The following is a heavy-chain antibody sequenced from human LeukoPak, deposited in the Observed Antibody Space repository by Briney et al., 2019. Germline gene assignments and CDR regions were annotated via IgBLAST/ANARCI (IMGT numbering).Heavy chain of an antibody. CDR2: ISSSSSYI. CDR3: ANGGPNDAFDI. J-gene: IGHJ3*02. CDR1: GFTFSSYS. D-gene: IGHD4-23*01. Sequence: GGSLRLSCAASGFTFSSYSMNWVRQAPGKGLEWVSSISSSSSYIYYADSVKGRFTISRDTAKNYLYLHRNSLRAEYTAVYYCANGGPNDAFDIWGQGTMVTVSS. V-gene: IGHV3-21*01.